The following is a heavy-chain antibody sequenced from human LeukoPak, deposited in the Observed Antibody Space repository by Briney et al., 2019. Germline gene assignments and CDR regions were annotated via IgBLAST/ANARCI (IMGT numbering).Heavy chain of an antibody. CDR3: AGGDYYGSGSYYQVF. V-gene: IGHV4-39*07. Sequence: PSETLSLTCTVSGGSISSSSYYWGWIRQPPGKGLEWIGSIYYSGSTYYNPSLKSRVTISVDTSKNQFSLKLSSVTAADTAVYYCAGGDYYGSGSYYQVFWGQGTMVTVSS. CDR2: IYYSGST. CDR1: GGSISSSSYY. D-gene: IGHD3-10*01. J-gene: IGHJ3*01.